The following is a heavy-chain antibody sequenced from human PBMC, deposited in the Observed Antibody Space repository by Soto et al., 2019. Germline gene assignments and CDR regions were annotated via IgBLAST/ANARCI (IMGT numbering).Heavy chain of an antibody. CDR1: GGSVNGYY. D-gene: IGHD3-3*01. V-gene: IGHV4-34*01. CDR2: INHTGGT. CDR3: ATRITVFGLLIPPFEP. Sequence: LTCAGYGGSVNGYYWNWIRQPPGKGLEWIGEINHTGGTHHNPSLKSRVTMSVDTSKNQFSLRLSSVTAAYTAIYYCATRITVFGLLIPPFEPWGQGTQVTVSS. J-gene: IGHJ5*02.